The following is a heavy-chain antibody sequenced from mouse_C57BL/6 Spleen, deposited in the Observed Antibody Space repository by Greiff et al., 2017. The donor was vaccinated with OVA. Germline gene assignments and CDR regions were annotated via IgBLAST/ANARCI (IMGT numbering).Heavy chain of an antibody. CDR1: GFTFSSYA. CDR2: ISDGGSYT. J-gene: IGHJ4*01. D-gene: IGHD2-2*01. Sequence: EVMLVESGGGLVKPGGSLKLSCAASGFTFSSYAMSWVRQTPEKRLEWVATISDGGSYTYYTDNVKGRFTISRDNAKNNLYLQMSHLKSEDTAMYYCARYGYDDAMDYWGQGTSVTVSS. V-gene: IGHV5-4*03. CDR3: ARYGYDDAMDY.